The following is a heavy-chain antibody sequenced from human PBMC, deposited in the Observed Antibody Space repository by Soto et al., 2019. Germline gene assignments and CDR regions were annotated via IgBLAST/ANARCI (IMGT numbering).Heavy chain of an antibody. CDR3: ARIHIVEVTAIRIIDY. J-gene: IGHJ4*02. Sequence: QLQLQESGPGLVKPSETLSLTCTVSGGSISSSSYYWGWIRQPPGKGLEWIGSIYYSGSTYYNPSLKSRVTISVDTSKNQLSLKLSSVTAADTAVYYCARIHIVEVTAIRIIDYWGQGTLVTVSS. CDR1: GGSISSSSYY. V-gene: IGHV4-39*01. CDR2: IYYSGST. D-gene: IGHD2-21*02.